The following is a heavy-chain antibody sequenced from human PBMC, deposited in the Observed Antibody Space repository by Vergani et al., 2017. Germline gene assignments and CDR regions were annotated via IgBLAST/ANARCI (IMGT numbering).Heavy chain of an antibody. D-gene: IGHD6-6*01. Sequence: QVQLQQWGAGLLKPSETLSLTCAVYGGSFSGYYWSWIRQPPGKGLEWIGEINHSGSTNYNPSLKSRVTISVDTSKNQFSLKLSSVTAADTAVYYCAIQRRGYSSLSFDYWGQGTLVTVSS. CDR3: AIQRRGYSSLSFDY. CDR2: INHSGST. V-gene: IGHV4-34*01. J-gene: IGHJ4*02. CDR1: GGSFSGYY.